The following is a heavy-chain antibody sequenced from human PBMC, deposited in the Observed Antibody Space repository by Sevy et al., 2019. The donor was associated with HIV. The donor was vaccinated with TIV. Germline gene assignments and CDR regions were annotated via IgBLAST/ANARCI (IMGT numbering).Heavy chain of an antibody. V-gene: IGHV3-74*01. CDR1: GFTFSSYW. J-gene: IGHJ4*02. CDR3: VAANTWQDY. CDR2: VNSDGSST. Sequence: GGSLRLSCAASGFTFSSYWMHWVRQAPGKRPVWVSGVNSDGSSTNYADSVKGRFTMSRDSAKNTLYLQMNSLRAEDTAVYFCVAANTWQDYWGQGTLVTVSS. D-gene: IGHD2-15*01.